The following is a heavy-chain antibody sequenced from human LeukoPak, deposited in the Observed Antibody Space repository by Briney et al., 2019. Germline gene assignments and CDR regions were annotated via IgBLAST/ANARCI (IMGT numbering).Heavy chain of an antibody. Sequence: SETLSLTCTVSGGSISSYYWSWIRQPPGKGLEWIGYIYYSGSTNYNPSLKSRVTISVDTSKNQFSLKLSSVTAADTAVYYCARVLGELSTNWFDPWGQGTLVAVSS. D-gene: IGHD3-16*02. CDR1: GGSISSYY. CDR2: IYYSGST. V-gene: IGHV4-59*01. CDR3: ARVLGELSTNWFDP. J-gene: IGHJ5*02.